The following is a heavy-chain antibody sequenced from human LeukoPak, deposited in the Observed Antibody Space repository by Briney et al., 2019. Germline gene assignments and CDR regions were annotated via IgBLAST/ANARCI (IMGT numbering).Heavy chain of an antibody. CDR1: EFSVGSNY. Sequence: GGSLRLSCAASEFSVGSNYMTWVRQAPGKGLEWVSLIYSGGSTYYADSVKGRFTISRDNSKNTLYLRMNSLTAEDTAVYYCARGPPWYFDLWGRGTLVTVSS. J-gene: IGHJ2*01. CDR2: IYSGGST. CDR3: ARGPPWYFDL. V-gene: IGHV3-66*01. D-gene: IGHD6-25*01.